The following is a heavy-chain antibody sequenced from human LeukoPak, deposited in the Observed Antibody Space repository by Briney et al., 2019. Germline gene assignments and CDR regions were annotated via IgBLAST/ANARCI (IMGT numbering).Heavy chain of an antibody. CDR3: ARDLAYYYGSGSYWGNWFDP. CDR1: GGSISTSNYY. J-gene: IGHJ5*02. D-gene: IGHD3-10*01. CDR2: IFYSGST. V-gene: IGHV4-39*07. Sequence: PSETLSLTCTVSGGSISTSNYYWGWLRQPPGKGLEWIGNIFYSGSTYYSPSLKSRVTISLDTSRNQFSLKLSSVTAADTAVYYCARDLAYYYGSGSYWGNWFDPWGQGTLVTVSS.